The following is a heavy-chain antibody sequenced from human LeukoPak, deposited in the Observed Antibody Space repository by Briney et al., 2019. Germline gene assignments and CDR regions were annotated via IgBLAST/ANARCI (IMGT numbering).Heavy chain of an antibody. Sequence: ASVKVSCKASGYTFTSYAMHWVRQAPGQRLEWMGWINAGNGNTEYSQEFQGRVTITRDTSASTAYMELSSLRSEDMAVYYCARDEYYDSSGLLDYWGQGTLVTVSS. V-gene: IGHV1-3*03. CDR2: INAGNGNT. D-gene: IGHD3-22*01. CDR1: GYTFTSYA. J-gene: IGHJ4*02. CDR3: ARDEYYDSSGLLDY.